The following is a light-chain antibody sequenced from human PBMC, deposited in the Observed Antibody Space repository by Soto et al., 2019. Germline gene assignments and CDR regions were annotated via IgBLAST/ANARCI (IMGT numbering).Light chain of an antibody. CDR1: QSVSSN. Sequence: IMMTQSPATLSVSPGERATLSCRASQSVSSNLAWYQQKPGQAPRLLIYDASTRATGIPARFSGSGSGTEFSLTNCALPSDDLALDYCPHYNNWPPWTFGQGTKVEIK. CDR2: DAS. CDR3: PHYNNWPPWT. V-gene: IGKV3-15*01. J-gene: IGKJ1*01.